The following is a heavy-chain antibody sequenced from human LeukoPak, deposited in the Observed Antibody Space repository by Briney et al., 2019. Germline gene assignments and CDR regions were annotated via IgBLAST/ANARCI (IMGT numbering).Heavy chain of an antibody. J-gene: IGHJ5*02. D-gene: IGHD6-13*01. CDR2: IYYSGST. V-gene: IGHV4-39*02. CDR3: ARDRWGSSWYYNWFDP. Sequence: SETLSLTCTVSGGSISSSSYYWGWIRQPPGKGLEWIGSIYYSGSTYYNPSLKSRVTISVDTSKNQFSLKLSSVTAADTAVYYCARDRWGSSWYYNWFDPWGQGTLVTVSS. CDR1: GGSISSSSYY.